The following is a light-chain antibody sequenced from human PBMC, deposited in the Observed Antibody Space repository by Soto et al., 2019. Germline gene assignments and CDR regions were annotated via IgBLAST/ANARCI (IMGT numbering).Light chain of an antibody. Sequence: QSVLTQPASVSGSPGQSITISCTGTSSDVGSYDLVSWYQQHPGEAPKLMIYEGSKRPSGISNRFSGSKSGNTASLTISGLQAEDEADYYCCSYAGSRNLVFGGGTKLTV. CDR2: EGS. V-gene: IGLV2-23*01. CDR1: SSDVGSYDL. CDR3: CSYAGSRNLV. J-gene: IGLJ2*01.